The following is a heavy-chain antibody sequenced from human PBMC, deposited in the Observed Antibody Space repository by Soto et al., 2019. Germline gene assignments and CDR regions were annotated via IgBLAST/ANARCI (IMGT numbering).Heavy chain of an antibody. CDR2: ISWNSGSI. CDR1: GFTFDDYA. V-gene: IGHV3-9*01. Sequence: EVQLVESGGGLVQPGRSLRLSCAASGFTFDDYAMHWVRQAPGKGLEWVSGISWNSGSIGYADSVKGRFTISRDNAKNSLYLQMNSLRAEDTALYYCAIGSRAHYYYGMDVWGQGTTVTVSS. CDR3: AIGSRAHYYYGMDV. J-gene: IGHJ6*02.